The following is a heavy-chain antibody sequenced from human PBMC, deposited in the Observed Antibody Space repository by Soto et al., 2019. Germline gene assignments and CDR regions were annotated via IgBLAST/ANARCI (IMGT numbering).Heavy chain of an antibody. Sequence: GGSLRLSCAASGFTFSSYAMHWVRQAPGKGLEWVAVISYDGSNKYYADSVKGRFTISRDNSKNTLYLQMNSLRAEDTAVYYCAREWYSSSWYSRHPDGMDVWGQGTTVTVSS. CDR1: GFTFSSYA. J-gene: IGHJ6*02. CDR3: AREWYSSSWYSRHPDGMDV. CDR2: ISYDGSNK. D-gene: IGHD6-13*01. V-gene: IGHV3-30-3*01.